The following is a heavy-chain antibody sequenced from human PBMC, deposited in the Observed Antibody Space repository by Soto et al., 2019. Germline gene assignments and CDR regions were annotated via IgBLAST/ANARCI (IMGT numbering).Heavy chain of an antibody. Sequence: SETLSLTCTVSGGSISSSTYYWGGRRQPPGKGREWIASFFIGGNTYYNPSLKSRVIISVDTSKNQFSLKLSSVTAADTAVYYCAREGALLYGGNPDYYYTVGVWGQGTTVTVSS. CDR1: GGSISSSTYY. D-gene: IGHD4-17*01. J-gene: IGHJ6*02. V-gene: IGHV4-39*07. CDR2: FFIGGNT. CDR3: AREGALLYGGNPDYYYTVGV.